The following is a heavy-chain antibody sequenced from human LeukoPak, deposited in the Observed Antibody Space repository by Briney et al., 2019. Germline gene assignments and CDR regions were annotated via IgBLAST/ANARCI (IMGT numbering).Heavy chain of an antibody. Sequence: GASVKVSCKASGYTFTSYGISWVRQAPGQGLEWMGWISAYNGNTNYAQELQGRVTMTTDTSTSTAYMELRSLRSDDTAVYYCARDRERVVATMGYYWGQGTLVTVSS. CDR3: ARDRERVVATMGYY. V-gene: IGHV1-18*01. J-gene: IGHJ4*02. D-gene: IGHD5-12*01. CDR2: ISAYNGNT. CDR1: GYTFTSYG.